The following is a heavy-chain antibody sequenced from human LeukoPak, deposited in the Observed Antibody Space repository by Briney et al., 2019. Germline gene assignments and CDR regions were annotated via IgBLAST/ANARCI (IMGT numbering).Heavy chain of an antibody. CDR1: GGSFSGYD. Sequence: PSETLSLTCAVYGGSFSGYDWSWIRQPPGKGPEWIGEINHSGSTNYNPSLKSRVTISVDTSKNQFSLKLSSVTAADTAVYYCARGTPIYAFDIWGQGTMVTVSS. V-gene: IGHV4-34*01. CDR2: INHSGST. CDR3: ARGTPIYAFDI. J-gene: IGHJ3*02.